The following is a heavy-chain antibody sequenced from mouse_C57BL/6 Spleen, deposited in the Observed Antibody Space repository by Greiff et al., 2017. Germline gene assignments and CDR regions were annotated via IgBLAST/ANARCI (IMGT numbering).Heavy chain of an antibody. J-gene: IGHJ3*01. CDR1: GYSITSGYY. V-gene: IGHV3-6*01. Sequence: DVKLQESGPGLVKPSQSLSLTCSVTGYSITSGYYWNWIRQFPGNKLEWMGYISYDGSNNYNPSLKNRISITRDTSKNQFFLKLNSVTTEDTATYCCARDYVNSWFAYWGQGTLVTVSA. CDR2: ISYDGSN. CDR3: ARDYVNSWFAY. D-gene: IGHD2-1*01.